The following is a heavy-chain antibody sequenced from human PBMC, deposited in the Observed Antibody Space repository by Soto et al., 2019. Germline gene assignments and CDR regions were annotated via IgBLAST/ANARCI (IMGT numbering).Heavy chain of an antibody. D-gene: IGHD6-6*01. CDR3: ARGLEQLGQFDY. J-gene: IGHJ4*02. CDR1: GGSFSGYY. V-gene: IGHV4-34*01. CDR2: INHSGST. Sequence: SETLSLTCAVYGGSFSGYYWSWIRQPPGKGLEWIGEINHSGSTNYNPSLKSRVTISVDTSKNQFSLKLSSVTAADTAVYYCARGLEQLGQFDYWGQGTLVTVSS.